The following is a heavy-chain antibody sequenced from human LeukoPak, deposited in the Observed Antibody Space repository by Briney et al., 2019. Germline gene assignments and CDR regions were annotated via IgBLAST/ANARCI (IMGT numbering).Heavy chain of an antibody. CDR2: ISYDGSNK. CDR3: ARDRGYYDSSGHDY. D-gene: IGHD3-22*01. J-gene: IGHJ4*02. CDR1: GFTFSSYA. Sequence: GGSLRLSCAASGFTFSSYAMHWVRQAPGKGLEWVVVISYDGSNKYYADSVKGRFTISRDNSKNTLYLQMNSLRAEDTAVYYCARDRGYYDSSGHDYWGQGTLVTVSS. V-gene: IGHV3-30-3*01.